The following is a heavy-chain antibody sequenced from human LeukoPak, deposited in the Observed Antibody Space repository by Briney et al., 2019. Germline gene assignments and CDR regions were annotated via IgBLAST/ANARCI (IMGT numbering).Heavy chain of an antibody. Sequence: GGSLRLSCAASGFTFSDYYMSWIRQAPGKGLEWVSYISSSGSTIYYADSVKGRFTISRDNAKNSLYLQMNSLRAEDTAVYYCASANYGTYYYYYMDVWSKGTTVTVSS. V-gene: IGHV3-11*01. D-gene: IGHD3-16*01. CDR2: ISSSGSTI. CDR3: ASANYGTYYYYYMDV. CDR1: GFTFSDYY. J-gene: IGHJ6*03.